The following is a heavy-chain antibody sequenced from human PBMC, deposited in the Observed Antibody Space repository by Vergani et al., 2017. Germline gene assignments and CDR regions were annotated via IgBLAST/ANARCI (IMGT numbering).Heavy chain of an antibody. CDR3: ARMDGGAATYYYYYMDV. Sequence: VQLVESGGGVVQPGTSLRLSCVVSGFALNRHAMYWVRQAPGKGLEWVANIKQDGSEKYYVDSVKGRFTISRDNAKNSLYLQMNSLRAEDTAVYYCARMDGGAATYYYYYMDVWGKGTTVTVSS. D-gene: IGHD2-15*01. V-gene: IGHV3-7*01. CDR2: IKQDGSEK. CDR1: GFALNRHA. J-gene: IGHJ6*03.